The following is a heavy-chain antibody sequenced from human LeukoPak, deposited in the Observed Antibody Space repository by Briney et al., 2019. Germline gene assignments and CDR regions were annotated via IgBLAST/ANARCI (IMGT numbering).Heavy chain of an antibody. Sequence: PGGSLRLSCAASGFTFSSYSMNWVRQAPGKGLEWVSSISSSSSYIYYADSVKGRFAISRDNAKNSLYLQMNSLRADDTAVYYCAKDRPAGYCSSTSCYSSADYWGQGTLVTVSS. J-gene: IGHJ4*02. V-gene: IGHV3-21*04. CDR2: ISSSSSYI. CDR3: AKDRPAGYCSSTSCYSSADY. CDR1: GFTFSSYS. D-gene: IGHD2-2*03.